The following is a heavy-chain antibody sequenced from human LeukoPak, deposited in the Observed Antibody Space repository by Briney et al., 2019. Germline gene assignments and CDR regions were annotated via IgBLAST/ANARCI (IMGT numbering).Heavy chain of an antibody. V-gene: IGHV1-18*01. J-gene: IGHJ6*02. CDR1: GYTFTSYG. Sequence: ASVKVSCKASGYTFTSYGISWVRQAPGQGLEWMGWISAYNGNTNYAQKLQGRVTMTTDTSTSTAYMELRSLRSDDTAVYYCARATPYDSSGYYYLYYYGMDVWGQRTTVTVSS. CDR3: ARATPYDSSGYYYLYYYGMDV. CDR2: ISAYNGNT. D-gene: IGHD3-22*01.